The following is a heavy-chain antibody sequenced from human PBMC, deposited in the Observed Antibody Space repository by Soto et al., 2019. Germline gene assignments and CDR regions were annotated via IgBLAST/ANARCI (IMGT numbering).Heavy chain of an antibody. CDR2: IIPILGIA. V-gene: IGHV1-69*02. D-gene: IGHD6-19*01. Sequence: QVQLVQSGAEVKKPGSSVKVSCKASGGTFSSYTISWVRQAPGQGLEWMGRIIPILGIANYAQKFQGRVTITADKSTSTDYMELSSLRSEDTAVYYCARSGYSSGWRLDYWGQGTLVTVSS. CDR3: ARSGYSSGWRLDY. CDR1: GGTFSSYT. J-gene: IGHJ4*02.